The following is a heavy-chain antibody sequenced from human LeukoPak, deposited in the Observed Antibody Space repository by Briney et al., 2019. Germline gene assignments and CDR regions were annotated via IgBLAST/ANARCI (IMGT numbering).Heavy chain of an antibody. D-gene: IGHD6-19*01. CDR2: TNHSRTT. CDR3: ARVLEGSSGQHWYFDL. Sequence: SEPLSLTCAVFGGSFSGYYWSWLRQHPRKGLESIGETNHSRTTNYRPSLECLVPIPVDTSKNQFSLRLSSVTAADKAVYYCARVLEGSSGQHWYFDLWGRGTLVT. V-gene: IGHV4-34*01. J-gene: IGHJ2*01. CDR1: GGSFSGYY.